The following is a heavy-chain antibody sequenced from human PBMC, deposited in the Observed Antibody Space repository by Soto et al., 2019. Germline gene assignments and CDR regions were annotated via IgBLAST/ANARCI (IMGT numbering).Heavy chain of an antibody. J-gene: IGHJ4*02. V-gene: IGHV3-53*01. Sequence: EVQLVESGGGLIQPGGSLKLSCAASGFTVGNNYMSWVRQAPGKGLEWVSLIYSTGTTKYADSVKGRFTVYRDNAKNTLYLQMNSLRAEDTAVYHCAKDGRGSGSHYNSFGYWGQGTLVTVSS. CDR1: GFTVGNNY. CDR2: IYSTGTT. D-gene: IGHD3-10*01. CDR3: AKDGRGSGSHYNSFGY.